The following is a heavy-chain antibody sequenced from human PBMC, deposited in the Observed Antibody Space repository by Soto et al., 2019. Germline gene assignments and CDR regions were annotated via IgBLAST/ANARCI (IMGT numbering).Heavy chain of an antibody. J-gene: IGHJ6*02. V-gene: IGHV3-30-3*01. CDR3: ARDPIWFGELFVDYYYYYGMDV. D-gene: IGHD3-10*01. CDR2: ISYDGSNK. CDR1: GFTFSSYA. Sequence: PGGSLRLSCAASGFTFSSYAMHWVRQAPGKGLEWVAVISYDGSNKYYADSVKGRFTISRDNSKNTLYLQMNSLRAEDTAVYYCARDPIWFGELFVDYYYYYGMDVWGQGTTVTVSS.